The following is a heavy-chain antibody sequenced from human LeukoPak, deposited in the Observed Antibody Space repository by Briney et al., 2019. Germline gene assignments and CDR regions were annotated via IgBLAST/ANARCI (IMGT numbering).Heavy chain of an antibody. Sequence: PGGSLRLSCAASGFTFSSYAMSWVRQAPGKGLEWVSAISGSGGSTYYADSVKGRFTISRDNSKNTLYLQMNSLRAEDTAVYYCAKSSRPSLGGRTQFDYWGQGTLVTVSS. CDR3: AKSSRPSLGGRTQFDY. D-gene: IGHD6-19*01. J-gene: IGHJ4*02. CDR2: ISGSGGST. V-gene: IGHV3-23*01. CDR1: GFTFSSYA.